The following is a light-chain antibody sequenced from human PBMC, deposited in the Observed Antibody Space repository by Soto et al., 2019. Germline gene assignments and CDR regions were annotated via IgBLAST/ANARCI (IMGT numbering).Light chain of an antibody. J-gene: IGKJ1*01. CDR3: QQYNNLPPT. CDR2: QAS. V-gene: IGKV1-5*03. Sequence: DIHMPPSLSSLSGSLGAIVTITCRASQTISTWLAWYQQKPGKAPNLLIYQASRLESGVPSRFSGSGSGTDFTLTISSLQSEDSAFYYCQQYNNLPPTFGQGTKVDIK. CDR1: QTISTW.